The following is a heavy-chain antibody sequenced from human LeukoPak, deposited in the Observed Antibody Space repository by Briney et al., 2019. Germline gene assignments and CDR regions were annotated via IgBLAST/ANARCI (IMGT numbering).Heavy chain of an antibody. D-gene: IGHD3-10*01. J-gene: IGHJ4*02. Sequence: GGSLRLSCAASGFTFSSYAMSWVRQAPGKGLEWVSAISGSGGSTYYADSVKGRFTISRDNSKNTLYLQMNSLRAEDTAVYYCAKYYYGSETYYTYFDYWGQGTLVTVSS. CDR1: GFTFSSYA. V-gene: IGHV3-23*01. CDR2: ISGSGGST. CDR3: AKYYYGSETYYTYFDY.